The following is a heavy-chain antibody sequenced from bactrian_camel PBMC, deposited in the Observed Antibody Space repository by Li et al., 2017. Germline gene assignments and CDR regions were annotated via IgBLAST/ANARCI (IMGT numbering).Heavy chain of an antibody. CDR3: AADAS. D-gene: IGHD1*01. J-gene: IGHJ4*01. CDR1: GFTFSSNA. Sequence: VQLVESGGGLVQRGGSLRLSCAASGFTFSSNAMSWVRQAPGKGLEWVSSIYTGGGSTYYADSVKGRFTISKDNAKNTVYLQMNSLKSEDTAVYYCAADASWGQGTQVTVS. V-gene: IGHV3S40*01. CDR2: IYTGGGST.